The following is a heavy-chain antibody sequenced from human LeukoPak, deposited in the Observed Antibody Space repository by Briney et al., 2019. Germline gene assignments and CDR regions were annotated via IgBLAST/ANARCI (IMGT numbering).Heavy chain of an antibody. Sequence: SETLSLTCTVSGVSTTIGIYYWAWIRQSPGKGLEWIGSVHNVGSTYYNLSLRSRVTMSIDTSKNQFSLRLNSVTAADTAVYYCARHAEYNSGWHFYLDHWGQGILVTVSS. CDR1: GVSTTIGIYY. CDR3: ARHAEYNSGWHFYLDH. V-gene: IGHV4-39*01. CDR2: VHNVGST. J-gene: IGHJ4*02. D-gene: IGHD6-19*01.